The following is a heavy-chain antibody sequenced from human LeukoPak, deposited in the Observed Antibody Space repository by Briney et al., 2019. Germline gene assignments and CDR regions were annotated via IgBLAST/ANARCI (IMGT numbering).Heavy chain of an antibody. CDR2: ISSSSSYI. J-gene: IGHJ5*02. CDR1: GFTFSSYS. CDR3: ARDYYDSSGYGHHWFDP. Sequence: GGSLRLSCAASGFTFSSYSMNWVRQAPGKGLEWVSSISSSSSYIYYADSVKGRFTTSRDNAKNSLYLQMNSLRAEDTAVYYCARDYYDSSGYGHHWFDPWGQGTLVTVSS. V-gene: IGHV3-21*01. D-gene: IGHD3-22*01.